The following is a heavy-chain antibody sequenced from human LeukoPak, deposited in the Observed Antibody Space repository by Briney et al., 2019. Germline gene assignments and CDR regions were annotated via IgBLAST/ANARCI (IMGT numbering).Heavy chain of an antibody. V-gene: IGHV3-53*01. D-gene: IGHD3-22*01. Sequence: PGGSLRLSCAASGFTVSSNYMSWVRQAPGKGLEWVSVIYSGGSTYYADSVKGRFTISRDSSKDTLYLQMNSLRAEDTAVYYCARGGGGYYDSSGYYPDYFDYWGQGTLVTVSS. J-gene: IGHJ4*02. CDR1: GFTVSSNY. CDR3: ARGGGGYYDSSGYYPDYFDY. CDR2: IYSGGST.